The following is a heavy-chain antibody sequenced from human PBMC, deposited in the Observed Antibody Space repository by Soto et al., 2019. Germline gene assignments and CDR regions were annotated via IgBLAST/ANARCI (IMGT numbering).Heavy chain of an antibody. CDR2: IKGEADGGTT. Sequence: ASECNFSNPGISWVRQEKGKGLEWVGRIKGEADGGTTDYAAPVKGRITISRDHSKDTLYLQMNSLKTEDTAVYYCTTGLSNGYYNFDYWGQGTPVTVSS. J-gene: IGHJ4*02. V-gene: IGHV3-15*01. D-gene: IGHD3-22*01. CDR3: TTGLSNGYYNFDY. CDR1: ECNFSNPG.